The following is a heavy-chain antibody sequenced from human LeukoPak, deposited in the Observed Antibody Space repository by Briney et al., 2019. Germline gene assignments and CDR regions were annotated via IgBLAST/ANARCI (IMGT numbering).Heavy chain of an antibody. CDR3: ARQQNGARYDSSGLSRSAFDI. D-gene: IGHD3-22*01. Sequence: GESLKISCKGSGYSFTNYWIGWVRQMPGKGLELMGIIYPGDSDTRYSPSFQGQVTISADKSIITAYLQWSSLKASDTAMYYCARQQNGARYDSSGLSRSAFDIWGQGTMVTVSS. CDR2: IYPGDSDT. V-gene: IGHV5-51*01. CDR1: GYSFTNYW. J-gene: IGHJ3*02.